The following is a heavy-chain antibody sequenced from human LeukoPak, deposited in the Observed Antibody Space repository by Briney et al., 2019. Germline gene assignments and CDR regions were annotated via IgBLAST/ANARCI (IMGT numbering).Heavy chain of an antibody. CDR1: GYSISSGYY. V-gene: IGHV4-38-2*02. J-gene: IGHJ4*02. Sequence: PSETLSLTCTVSGYSISSGYYWGWIRQPPGKGLEWIGSIYHSGSTYYNPSLKSRVTISVDTSKNQFSLKLSSVTAADTAVYYCARGHPRDRDYVWGSYRYSFDYWGQGTLVTVSS. D-gene: IGHD3-16*02. CDR2: IYHSGST. CDR3: ARGHPRDRDYVWGSYRYSFDY.